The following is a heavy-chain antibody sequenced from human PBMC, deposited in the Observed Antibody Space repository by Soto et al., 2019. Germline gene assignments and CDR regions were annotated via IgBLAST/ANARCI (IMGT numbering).Heavy chain of an antibody. CDR3: ARNTISAAGADYYGLDV. Sequence: GSLILSRAVAGFTFSDYYMICILQAPGHGLEWVSYMSSSGVTVFYSDSVKGRFTISRDNAKNSLYLQMYSLRAEDSAVYYCARNTISAAGADYYGLDVWGQGTTVTVSS. CDR1: GFTFSDYY. V-gene: IGHV3-11*01. CDR2: MSSSGVTV. D-gene: IGHD6-13*01. J-gene: IGHJ6*01.